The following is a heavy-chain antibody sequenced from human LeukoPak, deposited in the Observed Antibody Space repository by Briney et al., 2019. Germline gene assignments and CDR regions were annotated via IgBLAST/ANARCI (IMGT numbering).Heavy chain of an antibody. CDR3: AKDLSYTSGASDH. D-gene: IGHD6-19*01. CDR1: GFTFSAFA. V-gene: IGHV3-23*01. Sequence: GGSLRLSCAASGFTFSAFAMTWVRQAPGKGLEWVSTITDDGYNTYPADSVKGRITFSRDNSKNTLSLQLRSLRAEDTAVYYCAKDLSYTSGASDHWGQGTLVTVSS. J-gene: IGHJ4*02. CDR2: ITDDGYNT.